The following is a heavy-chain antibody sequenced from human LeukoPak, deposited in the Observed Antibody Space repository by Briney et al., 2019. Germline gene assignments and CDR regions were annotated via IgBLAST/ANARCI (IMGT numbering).Heavy chain of an antibody. CDR2: IYYSGST. J-gene: IGHJ6*02. CDR1: GGSISSSSYY. V-gene: IGHV4-39*01. CDR3: ARGSDYGEYQSYYYYGMDV. Sequence: PSETLSLTCTVSGGSISSSSYYWGWIRQPPGKGLEWIGSIYYSGSTYYNPSLKSRVTISVDTSKNQFSLKLSSVTAADTAVYYCARGSDYGEYQSYYYYGMDVWGQGTTVTVSS. D-gene: IGHD4-17*01.